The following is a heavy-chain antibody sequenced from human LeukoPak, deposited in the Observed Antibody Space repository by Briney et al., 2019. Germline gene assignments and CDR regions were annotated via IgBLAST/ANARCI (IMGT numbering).Heavy chain of an antibody. V-gene: IGHV4-59*01. CDR1: GGSLGSYY. CDR3: ARPRRDVYRYNFDY. J-gene: IGHJ4*02. CDR2: IYNSGST. D-gene: IGHD5-24*01. Sequence: SETLSLTCTVSGGSLGSYYWSWIRQHPGKGLEWIGYIYNSGSTNYSPSLKSRASTSVDTPKNQFSLRLSSVIAADTAVYYCARPRRDVYRYNFDYGGQGILVTVSS.